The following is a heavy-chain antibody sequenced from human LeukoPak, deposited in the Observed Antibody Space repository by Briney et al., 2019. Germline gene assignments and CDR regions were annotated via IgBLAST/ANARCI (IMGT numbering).Heavy chain of an antibody. CDR3: ARTRTLPIAGGFDT. Sequence: GGSLRLSCAASGFTFSSYWMHWVRQGPGKGLVWVSRISTDGSSTDYADSVKGRFTISRENAKNTLYLQMNSLRAEDTAVYYCARTRTLPIAGGFDTWGQGSLVTVS. D-gene: IGHD3-16*01. CDR1: GFTFSSYW. V-gene: IGHV3-74*01. J-gene: IGHJ5*02. CDR2: ISTDGSST.